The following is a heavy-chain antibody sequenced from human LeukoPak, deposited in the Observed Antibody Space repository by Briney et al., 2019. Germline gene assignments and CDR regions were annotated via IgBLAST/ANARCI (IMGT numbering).Heavy chain of an antibody. J-gene: IGHJ6*03. CDR3: ARVDSSSSRYYYYYMDV. D-gene: IGHD6-6*01. V-gene: IGHV4-59*01. Sequence: SETLSLTCTVSGGSISSYYWSWIRQPPGKGLEWIGYIYYSGSTNYNPSLKSRVTISVDTSKNQFSLKLSSVTAADTAVYYCARVDSSSSRYYYYYMDVWGKGTTVTVSS. CDR2: IYYSGST. CDR1: GGSISSYY.